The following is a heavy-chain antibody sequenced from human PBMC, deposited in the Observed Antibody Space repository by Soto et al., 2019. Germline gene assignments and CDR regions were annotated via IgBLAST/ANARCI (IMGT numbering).Heavy chain of an antibody. CDR1: GFNFATYS. Sequence: PWGSLRLSCAASGFNFATYSMSWVRQAPGKGLEWVAGISDGVDRAYYGDSVKGRFTISRDTYKNMLYLHVNSLRAEDTAIYYCARYTAVADPYYFDYWGQGTRVTVSS. J-gene: IGHJ4*02. D-gene: IGHD6-19*01. CDR2: ISDGVDRA. V-gene: IGHV3-23*01. CDR3: ARYTAVADPYYFDY.